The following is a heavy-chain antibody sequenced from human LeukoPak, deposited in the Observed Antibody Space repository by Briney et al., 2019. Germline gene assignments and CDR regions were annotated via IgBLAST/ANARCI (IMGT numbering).Heavy chain of an antibody. CDR2: IIPIFGTA. D-gene: IGHD5-18*01. CDR1: GGTFSSYA. Sequence: SVKVSCKASGGTFSSYAISWVRQAPGQGLEWMGEIIPIFGTANYAQKFQGRVTITADESTSTAYMELSSLRSEDTAVYYCARVGNTAMPNLGWFDPWGQGTLVTVSS. V-gene: IGHV1-69*01. CDR3: ARVGNTAMPNLGWFDP. J-gene: IGHJ5*02.